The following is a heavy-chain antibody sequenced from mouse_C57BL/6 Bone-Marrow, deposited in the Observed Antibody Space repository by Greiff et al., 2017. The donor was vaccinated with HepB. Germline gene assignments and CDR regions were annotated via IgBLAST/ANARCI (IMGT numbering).Heavy chain of an antibody. V-gene: IGHV3-6*01. CDR2: ISYDGSN. Sequence: EVKLVESGPGLVKPSQSLSLTCSVTGYSITSGYYWNWIRQFPGNKLEWMGYISYDGSNNYNPSLKNRISITRDTSKNQFFLKLNSVTTEDTATYYCARDLGITTGFAYWGQGTLVTVSA. J-gene: IGHJ3*01. CDR1: GYSITSGYY. D-gene: IGHD1-1*01. CDR3: ARDLGITTGFAY.